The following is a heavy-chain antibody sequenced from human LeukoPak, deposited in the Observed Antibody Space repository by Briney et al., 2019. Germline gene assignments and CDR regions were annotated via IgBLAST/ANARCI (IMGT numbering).Heavy chain of an antibody. V-gene: IGHV4-39*01. CDR2: IYYGRTT. D-gene: IGHD6-19*01. CDR3: ARARIAGADKILYDY. Sequence: PSETLSLTCTVSAGSISSSSHHWGWIRQFPGRGLEWIGSIYYGRTTYYNPSLNSRVTISVVTSKNQFSLKLTSVTAADTAVYYCARARIAGADKILYDYWGQGTLVTVSS. J-gene: IGHJ4*02. CDR1: AGSISSSSHH.